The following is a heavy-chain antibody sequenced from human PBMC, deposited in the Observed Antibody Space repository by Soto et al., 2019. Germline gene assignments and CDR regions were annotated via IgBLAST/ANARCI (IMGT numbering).Heavy chain of an antibody. CDR2: IIPIVGIA. CDR3: ARGGVAGFDP. D-gene: IGHD6-19*01. J-gene: IGHJ5*02. V-gene: IGHV1-69*02. CDR1: GGTFSSYI. Sequence: QVQLVQSGAEVKKPGSSVKVSCKASGGTFSSYIISWVRQAPGQGLEWMGRIIPIVGIANYAQRFQGRVTITADKSTTTAYMEMSSLRSEDMAVYYCARGGVAGFDPWGQGTLVTVSS.